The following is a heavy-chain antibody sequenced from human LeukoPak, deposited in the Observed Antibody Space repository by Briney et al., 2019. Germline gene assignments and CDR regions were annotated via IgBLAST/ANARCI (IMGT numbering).Heavy chain of an antibody. Sequence: GGSLRLSCAASGFTFSDYYMSWIRQAPGKGLEWVSYISGSSSYTNYADSVKGRFTISRDNAKNSLYLQMNSLRAEDTAVYYCARGRIAAAGHRYFDLWGRGTLVTVSS. CDR3: ARGRIAAAGHRYFDL. V-gene: IGHV3-11*06. D-gene: IGHD6-13*01. J-gene: IGHJ2*01. CDR2: ISGSSSYT. CDR1: GFTFSDYY.